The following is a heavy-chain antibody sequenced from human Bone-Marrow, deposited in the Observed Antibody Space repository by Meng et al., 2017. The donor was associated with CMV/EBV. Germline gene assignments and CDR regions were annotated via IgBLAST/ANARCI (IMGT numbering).Heavy chain of an antibody. J-gene: IGHJ6*02. V-gene: IGHV3-74*01. CDR1: GFTFSSYG. CDR2: INSDGSST. Sequence: GESLKISCAASGFTFSSYGMHWVRQAPGKGLVWVSRINSDGSSTSYADSVKGRFTISRDNAKNTLYLQMNSLRAEDTAVYYCARGEVSSYYGMDVWGQGTTVTVSS. CDR3: ARGEVSSYYGMDV.